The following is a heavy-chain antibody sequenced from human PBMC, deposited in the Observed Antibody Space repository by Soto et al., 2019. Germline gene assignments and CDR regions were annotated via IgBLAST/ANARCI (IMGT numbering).Heavy chain of an antibody. CDR1: GFSLSTSGVG. Sequence: QITLKESGPTLVKPTQTLTLTCTFSGFSLSTSGVGVGWIRQPPGKALEWLALIYWDDDKRYSPSLKSRLTXTXXTSKNQVVLTMTNMDPVDTATYYCAHRAVTTSFDPWGQGTLVTVSS. J-gene: IGHJ5*02. V-gene: IGHV2-5*02. D-gene: IGHD4-17*01. CDR2: IYWDDDK. CDR3: AHRAVTTSFDP.